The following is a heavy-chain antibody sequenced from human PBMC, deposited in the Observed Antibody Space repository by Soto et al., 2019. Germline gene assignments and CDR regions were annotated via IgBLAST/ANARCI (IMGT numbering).Heavy chain of an antibody. V-gene: IGHV6-1*01. CDR2: TYYRSKWYN. D-gene: IGHD2-2*01. Sequence: SQTLSLTCAISGDSVSSNSAAWNWIRQSPSRGLEWLGRTYYRSKWYNDYAVSVKSRITINPDTSKNQFSLQLNSVTPEDTAVYYCARDLTQKVIVVPAPQYYYYYGMDVWGQGTTVTVSS. J-gene: IGHJ6*02. CDR1: GDSVSSNSAA. CDR3: ARDLTQKVIVVPAPQYYYYYGMDV.